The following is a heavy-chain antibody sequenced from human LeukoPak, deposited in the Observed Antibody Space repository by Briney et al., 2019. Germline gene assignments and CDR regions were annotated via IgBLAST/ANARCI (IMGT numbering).Heavy chain of an antibody. CDR2: ISGSGGST. J-gene: IGHJ6*03. Sequence: SGGSLRLSCAASGFTFSSYAMSWVRQAPGKGLEWVSAISGSGGSTYYADSVKGRFTISRDNSKNTLYLQMNSLRAEDTAVYYCARDGEEVVPYYYYYYMDVWGKGTTVTVSS. D-gene: IGHD2-15*01. CDR1: GFTFSSYA. CDR3: ARDGEEVVPYYYYYYMDV. V-gene: IGHV3-23*01.